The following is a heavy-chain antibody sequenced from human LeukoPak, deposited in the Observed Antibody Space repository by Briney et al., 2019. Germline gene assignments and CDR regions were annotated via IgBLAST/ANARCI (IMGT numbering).Heavy chain of an antibody. J-gene: IGHJ5*02. CDR1: GGSFSGYY. D-gene: IGHD3-9*01. Sequence: SETLSLTCAVYGGSFSGYYWGWIRQPPGKGLEWIGINSYSGSTSYNPSLQSRVTISLDTSNNRFSLNLNSVTAADTAMYYCARYGPSSGCLDPWGQGALVTVS. V-gene: IGHV4-34*01. CDR3: ARYGPSSGCLDP. CDR2: NSYSGST.